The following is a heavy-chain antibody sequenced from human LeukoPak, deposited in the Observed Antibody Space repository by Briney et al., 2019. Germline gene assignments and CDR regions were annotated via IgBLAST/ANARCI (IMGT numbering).Heavy chain of an antibody. CDR1: GYTFTSYY. J-gene: IGHJ4*02. Sequence: ASVKVSCKASGYTFTSYYMHCVRQAPGQGLEWMGIINPSGGSTSYAQKFQGRVTMTRDTSTSTVYMELSSLRSEDTAVYYCARLGEGYCSSTSCIPPFDYWGQGTLVTVSS. CDR3: ARLGEGYCSSTSCIPPFDY. V-gene: IGHV1-46*03. D-gene: IGHD2-2*01. CDR2: INPSGGST.